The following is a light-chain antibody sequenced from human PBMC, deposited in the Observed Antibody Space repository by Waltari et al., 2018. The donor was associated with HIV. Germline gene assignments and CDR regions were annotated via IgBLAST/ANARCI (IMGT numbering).Light chain of an antibody. V-gene: IGKV1-39*01. CDR1: QSILTY. CDR3: QQSHSNPRS. J-gene: IGKJ2*03. CDR2: AAS. Sequence: DIQMTQSPSSLSAFVGERDPITCRASQSILTYLNWYQQKPGKAPKLLICAASSLQSGVPSRFSGSGSGTDFTLTINNLQPEDFATYFCQQSHSNPRSFGQGTKLQIK.